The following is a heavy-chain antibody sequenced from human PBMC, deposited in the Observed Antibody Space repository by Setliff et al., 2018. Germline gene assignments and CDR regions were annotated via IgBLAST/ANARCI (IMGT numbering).Heavy chain of an antibody. CDR3: ARRETYYNFWSGYYAY. CDR1: GYSISSGYN. D-gene: IGHD3-3*01. V-gene: IGHV4-38-2*01. CDR2: IYYRGST. J-gene: IGHJ4*02. Sequence: SETLSLTCAVSGYSISSGYNWGWIRQPPGKGLEWIGSIYYRGSTSYNSSLKSRVSISVDTSKNQFSLNLNAVTAADTAVYYCARRETYYNFWSGYYAYWGQGTLVTVSS.